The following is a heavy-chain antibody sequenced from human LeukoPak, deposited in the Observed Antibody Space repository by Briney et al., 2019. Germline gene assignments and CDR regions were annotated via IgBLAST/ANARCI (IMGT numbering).Heavy chain of an antibody. J-gene: IGHJ4*02. CDR1: GGSFSGYY. V-gene: IGHV4-34*01. Sequence: SETLSLTCAVYGGSFSGYYWSWIRQPPGKGLEWIGEINHSGSTNYNPSLKSRVTISIDTSKNQFSPKLSFVTAADTAVYYCAKRKFDLYYGSGSYDDWGQGTLVTVSS. D-gene: IGHD3-10*01. CDR2: INHSGST. CDR3: AKRKFDLYYGSGSYDD.